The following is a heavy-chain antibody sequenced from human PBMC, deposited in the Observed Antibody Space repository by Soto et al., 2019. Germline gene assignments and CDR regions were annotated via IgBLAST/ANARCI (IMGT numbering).Heavy chain of an antibody. CDR1: GYSFTSYW. D-gene: IGHD3-3*01. J-gene: IGHJ5*02. CDR3: ARLEVSDLYDFWTTGFDP. V-gene: IGHV5-51*01. Sequence: PGESLKISCKGSGYSFTSYWIGWVRQMPGKGLEWMGIIYPGDSDTRYSPSFQGQVTISADKSISTAYLQWSSLKASDTAMYYCARLEVSDLYDFWTTGFDPWGQGTLVTVSS. CDR2: IYPGDSDT.